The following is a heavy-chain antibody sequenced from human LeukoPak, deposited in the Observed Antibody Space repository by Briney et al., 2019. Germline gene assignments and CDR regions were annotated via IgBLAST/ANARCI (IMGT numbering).Heavy chain of an antibody. CDR1: GFTFSSYS. CDR3: ARDFMIAAVFDY. J-gene: IGHJ4*02. CDR2: ISSRSSYI. V-gene: IGHV3-21*01. D-gene: IGHD6-13*01. Sequence: GGSLRLSCAASGFTFSSYSRNWVRQAPGKGLEWVSSISSRSSYIYYADSVKGRFTISRDNAKNSLYLQMNSLRAEDTAVYYCARDFMIAAVFDYWGQGTLVTVSS.